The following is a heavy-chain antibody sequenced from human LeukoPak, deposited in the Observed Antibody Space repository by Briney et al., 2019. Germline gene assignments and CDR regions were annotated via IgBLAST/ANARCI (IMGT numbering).Heavy chain of an antibody. V-gene: IGHV1-18*01. CDR2: ISAYNGNT. J-gene: IGHJ4*02. Sequence: ASVTVSCKASGYTFTSYGISWVRQAPGQGPEWMGWISAYNGNTNYAQKLQGSVTMTTDTSTSTAYMELRSLRSDDTAVYYCARDTNGGLPNYFDYWGQGTLVTVSS. CDR3: ARDTNGGLPNYFDY. D-gene: IGHD2-8*01. CDR1: GYTFTSYG.